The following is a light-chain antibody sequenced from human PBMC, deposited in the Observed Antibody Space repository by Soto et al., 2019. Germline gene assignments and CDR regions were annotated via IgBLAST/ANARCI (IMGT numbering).Light chain of an antibody. Sequence: DIQMTQSPSSLSASVGDTVTITCRASQDISNYLAWYQQKPGRVPKVLIYAASTLQSGVPSRFSAIGSGTYLTLTIRSLQPEDVATYYCQKYNRAPLTFGGGTKVEIK. J-gene: IGKJ4*01. V-gene: IGKV1-27*01. CDR3: QKYNRAPLT. CDR1: QDISNY. CDR2: AAS.